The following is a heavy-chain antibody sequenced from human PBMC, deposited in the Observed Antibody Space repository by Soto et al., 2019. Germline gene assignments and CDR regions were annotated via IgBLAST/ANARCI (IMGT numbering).Heavy chain of an antibody. J-gene: IGHJ6*02. D-gene: IGHD1-1*01. CDR2: IYPGDSDT. Sequence: PGESLKISCKGSGYSFTSYWVGWVRQMPGKGLEWMGIIYPGDSDTRYSPSFQGQVTISADKSISTAYLQWSSLKASDTAMYYRARYGTEYYYYYGMDVWGQGTTVTVSS. CDR3: ARYGTEYYYYYGMDV. V-gene: IGHV5-51*01. CDR1: GYSFTSYW.